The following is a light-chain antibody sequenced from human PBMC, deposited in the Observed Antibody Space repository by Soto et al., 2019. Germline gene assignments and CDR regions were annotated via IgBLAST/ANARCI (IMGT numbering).Light chain of an antibody. CDR1: QSVSSY. CDR3: QQRSNWPPT. V-gene: IGKV3-11*01. J-gene: IGKJ1*01. Sequence: EILLTQSPATLSLSPGERATLACRASQSVSSYLAWYQQKPGQAPRLLIYDASNRATGIPARFSGSGSGTDSTLTIISLEPEDFAVYYCQQRSNWPPTFGQGTKVDIK. CDR2: DAS.